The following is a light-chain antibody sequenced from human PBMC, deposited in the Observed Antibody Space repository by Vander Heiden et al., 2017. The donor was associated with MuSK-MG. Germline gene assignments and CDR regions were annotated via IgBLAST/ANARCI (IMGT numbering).Light chain of an antibody. V-gene: IGKV1-27*01. Sequence: DIQMTQFPSSLSASVGDRVTITCRASQAIGYHLAWYHQRPGKVPNLLIYEASTLEVGVPSRFSGGGSETEFTLTISSLQAEDVGTYYCQKDNSVPLTFGGGTKVDIK. CDR3: QKDNSVPLT. CDR1: QAIGYH. J-gene: IGKJ4*01. CDR2: EAS.